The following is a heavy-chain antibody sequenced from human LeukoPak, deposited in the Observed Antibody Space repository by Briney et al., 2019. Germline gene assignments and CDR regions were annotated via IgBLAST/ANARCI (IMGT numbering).Heavy chain of an antibody. V-gene: IGHV3-15*01. D-gene: IGHD3-10*01. J-gene: IGHJ4*02. CDR2: IKSKTDGETT. CDR1: GFTFTNAW. CDR3: ATDLGTYYHGSQRLIPIDY. Sequence: GGSLRLSCVDSGFTFTNAWMSWVRQAPGKGLEWIGRIKSKTDGETTNYAEPVRGGFTISRDDSKSAVYLQMNSLKIEDTAVYYCATDLGTYYHGSQRLIPIDYWGQGTLVTVSS.